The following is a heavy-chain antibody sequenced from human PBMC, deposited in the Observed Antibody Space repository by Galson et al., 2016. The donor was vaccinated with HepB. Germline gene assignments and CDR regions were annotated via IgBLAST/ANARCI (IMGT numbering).Heavy chain of an antibody. CDR1: GYSFTRYH. D-gene: IGHD2-8*02. CDR2: IYVGDSHT. Sequence: QSGAEVKKPGESLQISCKNSGYSFTRYHIAWVRQAPGKGLEWIGLIYVGDSHTIYSPSFQGQVTISVYKSISTAYLHWSSLRATDTAMYYCVRLAHFTGNNCHVYFDLWARGTPVTVSS. J-gene: IGHJ2*01. V-gene: IGHV5-51*01. CDR3: VRLAHFTGNNCHVYFDL.